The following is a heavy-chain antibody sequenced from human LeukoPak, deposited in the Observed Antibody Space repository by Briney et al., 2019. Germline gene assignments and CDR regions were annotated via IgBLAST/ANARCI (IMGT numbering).Heavy chain of an antibody. V-gene: IGHV1-18*01. Sequence: ASVKVSCKTSGYTSTSYAISWVRQAPGQGLECMGWISTYTGNTDYAQKLQGRVTMTTDTSTSTAYMELRSLSSDDTAVYYCARVLVVSSDAFDIWGQGTMVTVSS. CDR2: ISTYTGNT. CDR1: GYTSTSYA. J-gene: IGHJ3*02. CDR3: ARVLVVSSDAFDI. D-gene: IGHD3-22*01.